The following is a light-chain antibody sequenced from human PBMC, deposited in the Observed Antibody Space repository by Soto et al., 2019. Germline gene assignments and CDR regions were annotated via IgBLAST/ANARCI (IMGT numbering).Light chain of an antibody. CDR1: TSNIGYNF. CDR3: ATWESSLSIAV. CDR2: END. Sequence: QSVLTQPPSVSAAPGQRVTISCSGSTSNIGYNFVSWYLQFPGAAPKLLIFENDKRVSGTPDRFSGSKSGTSGTLAITGLQTGDEADYYCATWESSLSIAVFGGGTQLTVL. V-gene: IGLV1-51*02. J-gene: IGLJ2*01.